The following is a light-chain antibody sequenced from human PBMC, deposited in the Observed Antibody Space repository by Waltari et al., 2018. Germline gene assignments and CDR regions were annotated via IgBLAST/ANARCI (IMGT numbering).Light chain of an antibody. CDR1: HSVFFPSNNTSY. CDR3: QQYYGIPLT. V-gene: IGKV4-1*01. J-gene: IGKJ4*01. Sequence: DIVMTQSPDSLAVSLGERATSNCKSSHSVFFPSNNTSYLAWYQQKPRQPPKLLISWASTRESGVPDRFSGSGSGTQFTRAISSLQAEDVAVYSCQQYYGIPLTFGGGTKVEIK. CDR2: WAS.